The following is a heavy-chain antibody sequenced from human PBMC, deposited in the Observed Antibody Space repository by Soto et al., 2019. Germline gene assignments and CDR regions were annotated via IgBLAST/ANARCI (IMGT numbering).Heavy chain of an antibody. Sequence: QLLESGGGFVQPGGSLRLSCVASGFTFSNFAMAWVRQAPGEGLEWVSPISGSGDDTFYADSMKGRFTISRDNSKDTLYLQINSLRAEDTAVYYCANPIPKTGTTFGFWGQGTLVTVSS. CDR3: ANPIPKTGTTFGF. CDR2: ISGSGDDT. CDR1: GFTFSNFA. J-gene: IGHJ4*02. D-gene: IGHD1-1*01. V-gene: IGHV3-23*01.